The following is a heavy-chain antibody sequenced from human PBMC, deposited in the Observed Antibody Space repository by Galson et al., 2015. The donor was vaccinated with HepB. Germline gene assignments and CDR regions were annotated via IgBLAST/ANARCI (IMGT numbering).Heavy chain of an antibody. CDR1: GYTFTSHD. D-gene: IGHD4-17*01. V-gene: IGHV1-8*01. CDR2: MNPNSNNT. Sequence: SVKVSCKASGYTFTSHDINWVRQATGQGLEWMGWMNPNSNNTGYAQKFQGRVTMTRNTSISTAYMELSSLRSEDTAVYYCASPITVTGPYFDYWGQGTLVTVSS. CDR3: ASPITVTGPYFDY. J-gene: IGHJ4*02.